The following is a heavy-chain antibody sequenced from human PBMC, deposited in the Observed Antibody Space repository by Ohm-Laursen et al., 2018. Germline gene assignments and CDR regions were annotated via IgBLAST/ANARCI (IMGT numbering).Heavy chain of an antibody. CDR1: GYTFTGYY. D-gene: IGHD1-26*01. Sequence: AASVKVSCKASGYTFTGYYIHWVRQAPGQGLEWMGWINPNSGGTKYSHKFQGRATMTRDTSIATAYMELSRLRSDDTAVYYCARDPRSGSYYDYWGQGTLVTVSS. V-gene: IGHV1-2*07. CDR3: ARDPRSGSYYDY. J-gene: IGHJ4*02. CDR2: INPNSGGT.